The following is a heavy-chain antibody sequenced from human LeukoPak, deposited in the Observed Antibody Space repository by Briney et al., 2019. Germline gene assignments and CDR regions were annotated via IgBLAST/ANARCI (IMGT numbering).Heavy chain of an antibody. CDR3: ERRNDYDFWSGNQYYFDY. J-gene: IGHJ4*02. D-gene: IGHD3-3*01. Sequence: SETLSLTCSVSGGSISSRSHYWGWIRQSPGKGLEWIGTIYYSGTTFYNPSLQSRVSISVDTSRNQFSLRLNSVTAADTAVYYCERRNDYDFWSGNQYYFDYWGQGTLVTVSS. CDR1: GGSISSRSHY. CDR2: IYYSGTT. V-gene: IGHV4-39*01.